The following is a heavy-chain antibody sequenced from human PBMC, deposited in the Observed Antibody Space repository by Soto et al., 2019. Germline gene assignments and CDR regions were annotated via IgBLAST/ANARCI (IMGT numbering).Heavy chain of an antibody. CDR3: ARQGYSSSWARYYYYYGMDV. J-gene: IGHJ6*02. CDR1: GGSISSSSYY. D-gene: IGHD6-13*01. V-gene: IGHV4-39*01. CDR2: IYYSGST. Sequence: SETLSLTCTVSGGSISSSSYYWGWIRQPPGKGLEWIGSIYYSGSTYYNPSLKSRVTISVDTSKNQFSLKLSSVTAADTAVYYCARQGYSSSWARYYYYYGMDVWGQGTTIT.